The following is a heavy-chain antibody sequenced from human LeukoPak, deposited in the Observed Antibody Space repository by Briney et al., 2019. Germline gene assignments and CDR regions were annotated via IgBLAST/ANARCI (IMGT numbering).Heavy chain of an antibody. CDR3: AKGHRSSSSFFDS. Sequence: GGSLRLSCAAFSGFPMSWVRQAPGGGLEWVSAINGRGDDTYYPDSVKGRFTISRDNSNNTLYLQMNSLRAEDTAVYYCAKGHRSSSSFFDSWGQGILVTVSS. J-gene: IGHJ4*02. CDR1: SGFP. V-gene: IGHV3-23*01. CDR2: INGRGDDT. D-gene: IGHD6-19*01.